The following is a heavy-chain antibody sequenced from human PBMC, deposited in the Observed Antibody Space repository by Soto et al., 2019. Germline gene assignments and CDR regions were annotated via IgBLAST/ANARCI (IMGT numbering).Heavy chain of an antibody. Sequence: QVHLVQSGAEVKKPGASVKVSCKASGYTFTSYGITWVRQAPGQGLEWMGWISAHNGNTAYAQKRQGRVIVTRDTSTSTAYMELRSLISDDTAVYYCARGRYGDYWGQGALVTVSS. CDR3: ARGRYGDY. V-gene: IGHV1-18*01. CDR1: GYTFTSYG. D-gene: IGHD1-1*01. CDR2: ISAHNGNT. J-gene: IGHJ4*02.